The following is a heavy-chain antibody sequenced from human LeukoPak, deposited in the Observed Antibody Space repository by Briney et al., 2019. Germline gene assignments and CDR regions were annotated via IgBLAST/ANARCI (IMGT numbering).Heavy chain of an antibody. D-gene: IGHD1-26*01. CDR2: IYYSGST. CDR1: GGSISSSSYY. V-gene: IGHV4-39*07. Sequence: SETLSLTCTVSGGSISSSSYYWGWLRQPPGKGLEWIGSIYYSGSTYYNPSLKSRVTLSVDTSKNQFSLKLSSVTAADTAVYYCARDDYSGSYYDYWGQGTLVTVSS. CDR3: ARDDYSGSYYDY. J-gene: IGHJ4*02.